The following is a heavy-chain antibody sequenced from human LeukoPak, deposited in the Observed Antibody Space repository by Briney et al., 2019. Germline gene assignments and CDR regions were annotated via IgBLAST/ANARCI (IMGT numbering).Heavy chain of an antibody. D-gene: IGHD3-3*01. CDR2: IIPIFGTA. CDR3: ARTSYDFRGIDI. J-gene: IGHJ3*02. V-gene: IGHV1-69*13. Sequence: SVKVSCKASGGTFSSYAISWVRQAPGQGLEWMGGIIPIFGTANYAQKFQGRVTITADESTSTAYMELSSLRSEDTAVYYCARTSYDFRGIDIWGQGTMVTVSS. CDR1: GGTFSSYA.